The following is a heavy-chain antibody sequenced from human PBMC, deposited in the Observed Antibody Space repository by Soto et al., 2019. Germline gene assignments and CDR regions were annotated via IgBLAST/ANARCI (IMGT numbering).Heavy chain of an antibody. J-gene: IGHJ6*02. CDR2: ISAYNGNT. CDR1: GYTFTSYG. V-gene: IGHV1-18*01. CDR3: ARTLRGIAVDGDMEV. Sequence: ASVKVSCKASGYTFTSYGISWVRQAPGQGLEWMGWISAYNGNTNYAQKLQGRVTMTTDTSTSTAYMELRSLRSDDTAVYYCARTLRGIAVDGDMEVWGQGTTVTVSS. D-gene: IGHD6-19*01.